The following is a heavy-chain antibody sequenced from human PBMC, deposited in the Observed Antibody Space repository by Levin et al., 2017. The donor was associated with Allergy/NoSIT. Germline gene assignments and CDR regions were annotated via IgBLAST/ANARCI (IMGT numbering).Heavy chain of an antibody. CDR1: GFTFSSYI. D-gene: IGHD1-26*01. V-gene: IGHV3-30*09. J-gene: IGHJ4*02. CDR3: ATARESGSYFDY. Sequence: GGSLRLSCAASGFTFSSYIMHWVRQAPGKGLEWVTFISSDGSNKHYADLVKGRFAISRGNSKNALYLQMNSRGAENTAVYYCATARESGSYFDYWGQGTLVTVSS. CDR2: ISSDGSNK.